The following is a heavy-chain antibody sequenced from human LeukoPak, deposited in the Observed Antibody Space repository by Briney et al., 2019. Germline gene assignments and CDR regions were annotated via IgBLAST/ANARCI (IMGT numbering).Heavy chain of an antibody. D-gene: IGHD3-22*01. J-gene: IGHJ4*02. CDR3: ARHLPYYYDSSGYYFDY. Sequence: SETLSLTCTVSGGSISSSSYYWGWIRQPPGKGLEWIGSIYYSVSTYYNPSLKSRVTISVDTSKNQFSLKLSSVTAADTAVYYCARHLPYYYDSSGYYFDYWGQGTLVTVSS. CDR2: IYYSVST. V-gene: IGHV4-39*01. CDR1: GGSISSSSYY.